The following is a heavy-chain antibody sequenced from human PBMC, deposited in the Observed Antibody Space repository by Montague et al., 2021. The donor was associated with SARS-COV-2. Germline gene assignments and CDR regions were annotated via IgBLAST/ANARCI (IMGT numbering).Heavy chain of an antibody. CDR3: ARMYSSGWYENDAFDI. CDR2: IKQDGSEK. D-gene: IGHD6-19*01. Sequence: SLRLSCAASGFTFSSYWMSWVRQAPGKGLEWVANIKQDGSEKYHVDSVKGRFTISRDNAKNSLYLQMNSLRAEDTAVYYCARMYSSGWYENDAFDIWGQGTMVTVSS. CDR1: GFTFSSYW. J-gene: IGHJ3*02. V-gene: IGHV3-7*01.